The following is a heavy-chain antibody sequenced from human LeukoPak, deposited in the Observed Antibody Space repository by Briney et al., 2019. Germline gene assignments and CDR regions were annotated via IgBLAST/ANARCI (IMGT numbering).Heavy chain of an antibody. CDR3: AREGGSLVSAGLKNFDY. V-gene: IGHV1-2*02. CDR1: GYTFTGYY. CDR2: INPNSGGT. J-gene: IGHJ4*02. Sequence: ASVKVSCKASGYTFTGYYMHWVRQAPGLGLEWMGWINPNSGGTNYAQKFQGRVTMTRDTSISTAYMELSGLRSDDTAVYYCAREGGSLVSAGLKNFDYWGQGTLVTVSS. D-gene: IGHD2-2*01.